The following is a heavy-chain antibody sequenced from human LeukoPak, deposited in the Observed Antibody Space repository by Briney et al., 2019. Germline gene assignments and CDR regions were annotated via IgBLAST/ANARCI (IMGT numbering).Heavy chain of an antibody. CDR2: ISYDGSNK. J-gene: IGHJ4*02. CDR1: GFTFSSYA. D-gene: IGHD3-3*01. V-gene: IGHV3-30-3*02. Sequence: GRSLRLSCAASGFTFSSYAMHWVRQAPGKGLEWVAVISYDGSNKYYADSVKGRFTISRDNSKNTLYLQMNSLRAEDTAVYYCAKLFLEWSPDYYFDYWGQGTLVTVSS. CDR3: AKLFLEWSPDYYFDY.